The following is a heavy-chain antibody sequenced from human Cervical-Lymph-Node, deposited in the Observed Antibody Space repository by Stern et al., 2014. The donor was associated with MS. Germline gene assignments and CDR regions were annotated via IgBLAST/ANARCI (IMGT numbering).Heavy chain of an antibody. CDR1: GYTFTSYY. D-gene: IGHD3-22*01. CDR2: INPSGGST. Sequence: QVQLVQSGAEVKKPGASVKVSCKASGYTFTSYYMHWVRQAPGQGLEWMGIINPSGGSTSYAQKFQGRVTMTRETSTSTVYMELSSLRSEDTAVYYCAREHYDSSGYYYGTGARFDYWGQGTLVTVSS. CDR3: AREHYDSSGYYYGTGARFDY. J-gene: IGHJ4*02. V-gene: IGHV1-46*03.